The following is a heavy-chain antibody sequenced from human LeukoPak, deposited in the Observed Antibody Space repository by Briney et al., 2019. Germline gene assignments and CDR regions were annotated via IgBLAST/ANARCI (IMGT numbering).Heavy chain of an antibody. CDR3: TRDTDGSLDY. CDR2: IKQDGSTK. CDR1: GFTFTNSW. V-gene: IGHV3-7*01. D-gene: IGHD1-26*01. J-gene: IGHJ4*02. Sequence: GGSLRLSCAASGFTFTNSWMAWVRQAPGKGLEWVANIKQDGSTKHYADSLKGRFTISRDNPKNLLYLQMNNLRADDTAVYYCTRDTDGSLDYWGQGILVTVAS.